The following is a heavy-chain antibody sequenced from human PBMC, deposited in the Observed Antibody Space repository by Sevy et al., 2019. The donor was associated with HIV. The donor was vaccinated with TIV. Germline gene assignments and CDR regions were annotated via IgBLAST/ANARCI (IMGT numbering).Heavy chain of an antibody. D-gene: IGHD1-1*01. J-gene: IGHJ5*02. CDR3: TRLGVAWNMAALFDP. CDR1: GYSFTSYW. Sequence: GESLKISCKGSGYSFTSYWIGWVRQMPGKGLEWMGIIYAGGSDIRYSPSFQGQVTISADKSTSTAYLQWSSLKASDTAMYYCTRLGVAWNMAALFDPWGHGTLVTVSS. CDR2: IYAGGSDI. V-gene: IGHV5-51*01.